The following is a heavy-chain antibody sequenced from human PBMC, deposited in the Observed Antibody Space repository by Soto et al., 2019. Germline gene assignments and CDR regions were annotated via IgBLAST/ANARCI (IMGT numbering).Heavy chain of an antibody. CDR1: GGSISSSSYY. CDR3: ARSGYSSSWYYFDY. J-gene: IGHJ4*02. D-gene: IGHD6-13*01. Sequence: SETLSLTCTVSGGSISSSSYYWGWIRQPPGKGLEWIGSIYYSGSTYYNPSLKSRVTISVDTSKNQFSLKLSSVTAADTAVYYCARSGYSSSWYYFDYWGQGTLVTVSS. V-gene: IGHV4-39*01. CDR2: IYYSGST.